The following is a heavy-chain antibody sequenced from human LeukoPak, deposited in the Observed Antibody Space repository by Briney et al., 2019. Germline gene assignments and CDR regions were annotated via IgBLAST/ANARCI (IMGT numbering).Heavy chain of an antibody. V-gene: IGHV4-39*01. Sequence: SETLSLTCSVSGGSVSSGNYFWGWIRQPPGKGLEWIGNINYIGSTAYNPSLKSRVTMSVDTSKNQFSLKMTSVTAADTAVYYRARLSKGRYFDYIFDYWGQGTLVTVSS. J-gene: IGHJ4*02. CDR1: GGSVSSGNYF. D-gene: IGHD3-9*01. CDR2: INYIGST. CDR3: ARLSKGRYFDYIFDY.